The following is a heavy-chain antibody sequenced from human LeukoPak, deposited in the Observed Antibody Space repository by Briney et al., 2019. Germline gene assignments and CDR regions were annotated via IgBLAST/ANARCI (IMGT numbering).Heavy chain of an antibody. CDR2: ISGRGGST. J-gene: IGHJ4*02. Sequence: GSLRLPSSAFGFTFISYAMSWTRQAPGKGLEWVSGISGRGGSTYYADSVKGRFTISRDNSKHTLYLQMDSLRAEDTAVYYCAKCPVRGVSSPCPLWGRGTLVTVSS. CDR3: AKCPVRGVSSPCPL. V-gene: IGHV3-23*01. D-gene: IGHD3-16*01. CDR1: GFTFISYA.